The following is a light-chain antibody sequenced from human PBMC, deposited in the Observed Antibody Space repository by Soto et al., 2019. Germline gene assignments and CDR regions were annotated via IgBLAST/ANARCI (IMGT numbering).Light chain of an antibody. CDR1: QSVSSY. CDR3: QQRRNWPPIT. V-gene: IGKV3-11*01. Sequence: EIVMTQSPATLSVSPVERATLSCRASQSVSSYLAWYQQKPGQAPRLLIYDASNRATGIPARFSGSGSGTDFTLTISSVEPEDFAVYYCQQRRNWPPITFGQGTRLEI. CDR2: DAS. J-gene: IGKJ5*01.